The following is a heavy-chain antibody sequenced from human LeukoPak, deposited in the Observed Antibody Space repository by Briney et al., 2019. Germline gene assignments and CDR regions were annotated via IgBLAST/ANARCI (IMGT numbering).Heavy chain of an antibody. CDR1: GFTFSSYA. CDR3: ARRYDYVWGSYHTFDY. Sequence: GGSLRLSCAASGFTFSSYAMSWVRQAPGKGLEGVSAISGSGGSTYYADSVKGRFTISRDNSKNTLYLQMNSLRAEDTAVYYCARRYDYVWGSYHTFDYWGQGTLVTVSS. CDR2: ISGSGGST. V-gene: IGHV3-23*01. J-gene: IGHJ4*02. D-gene: IGHD3-16*01.